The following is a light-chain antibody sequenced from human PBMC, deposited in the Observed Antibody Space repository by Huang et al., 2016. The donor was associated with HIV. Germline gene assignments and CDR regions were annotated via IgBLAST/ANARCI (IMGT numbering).Light chain of an antibody. V-gene: IGKV3-20*01. CDR3: QQYDTSPFT. J-gene: IGKJ3*01. CDR1: QRVGNAY. CDR2: GTF. Sequence: EIVLTQSPGTLSLSPGERATLSCRASQRVGNAYLAWYQQKPGQTPRLLIYGTFTRATGTPDRFSGSGSGTDFTLNINRLAPEDFAVYYCQQYDTSPFTFGPGTKVDLK.